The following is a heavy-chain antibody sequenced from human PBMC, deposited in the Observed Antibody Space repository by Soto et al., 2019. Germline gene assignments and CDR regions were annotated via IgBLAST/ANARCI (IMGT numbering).Heavy chain of an antibody. V-gene: IGHV4-34*01. CDR2: INHSGST. J-gene: IGHJ3*02. Sequence: SETLSLTCAVYGGSFSGCYWSWIRQPPGKGLEWIGEINHSGSTNYNPSLKSRVTISVDTSKNQFSLKLSSVTAADTAVYYCARDRRVATINNAFDIWGQGTMVTVSS. CDR3: ARDRRVATINNAFDI. CDR1: GGSFSGCY. D-gene: IGHD5-12*01.